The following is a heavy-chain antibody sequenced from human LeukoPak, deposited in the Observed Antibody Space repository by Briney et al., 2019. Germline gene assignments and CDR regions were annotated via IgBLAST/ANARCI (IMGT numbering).Heavy chain of an antibody. D-gene: IGHD6-13*01. CDR1: GFTFSSYW. J-gene: IGHJ4*02. Sequence: GGSLRLSCAASGFTFSSYWMTWVRQAPGKGLEWVANIKQDGSEIYYVDSVKGRFTISRDNAKNSLYLQMNSLRAEDTGVYYCARDLEGFSWYDYWGQGTLVTV. CDR2: IKQDGSEI. V-gene: IGHV3-7*04. CDR3: ARDLEGFSWYDY.